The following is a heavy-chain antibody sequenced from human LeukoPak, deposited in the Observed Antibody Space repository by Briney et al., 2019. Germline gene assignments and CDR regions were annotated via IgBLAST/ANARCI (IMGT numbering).Heavy chain of an antibody. CDR1: GYSFTSYW. V-gene: IGHV5-51*01. Sequence: GESLKISCKGSGYSFTSYWIGWVRQLPGKGLEWMGIIYPGDSDTRYSPSFQGQVTISADKSISTAYLQWSSLKASDTAMYYCARHYYYDSSGYSAFDIWGQGTMVTVSS. CDR2: IYPGDSDT. CDR3: ARHYYYDSSGYSAFDI. D-gene: IGHD3-22*01. J-gene: IGHJ3*02.